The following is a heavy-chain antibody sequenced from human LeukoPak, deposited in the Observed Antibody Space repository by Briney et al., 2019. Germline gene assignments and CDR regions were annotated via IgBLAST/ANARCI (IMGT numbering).Heavy chain of an antibody. CDR1: GFTFTTYA. V-gene: IGHV3-23*01. CDR2: ISDSGART. J-gene: IGHJ4*02. D-gene: IGHD1-26*01. Sequence: GGSLSLFCAASGFTFTTYAMSWVRQAPGKGLEWVSAISDSGARTYYADSVKGRFTISRDNSNNRLSLQMSSLRAEDTAIYYYAKGEVLDCWGQGAL. CDR3: AKGEVLDC.